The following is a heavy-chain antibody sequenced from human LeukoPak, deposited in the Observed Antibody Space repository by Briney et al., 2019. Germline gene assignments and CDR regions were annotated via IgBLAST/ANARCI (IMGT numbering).Heavy chain of an antibody. CDR2: ISYDGSNK. Sequence: GGSLRLSCAASGFTSSSYAMHWVRQAPGKGLEWVAVISYDGSNKYYADSVKGRFTISRDNSKNTLYLQMNSLRAEDTAVYYCARAPRHYCSSTSCYSYYFDYWGQGTLVTVSS. D-gene: IGHD2-2*01. J-gene: IGHJ4*02. CDR1: GFTSSSYA. CDR3: ARAPRHYCSSTSCYSYYFDY. V-gene: IGHV3-30*04.